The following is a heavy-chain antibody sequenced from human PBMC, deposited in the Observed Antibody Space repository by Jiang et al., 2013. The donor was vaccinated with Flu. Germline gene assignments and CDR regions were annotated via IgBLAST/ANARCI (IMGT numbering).Heavy chain of an antibody. J-gene: IGHJ4*02. CDR2: INPSGGST. CDR3: ARGGRYYGSGSYYSVDY. Sequence: KVSCKASGYTFTNYYMHWVRQAPGQGLEWMGIINPSGGSTSYAQKFQGRVTMTRDTSTSTVYMELSSLRSEDTAVYYCARGGRYYGSGSYYSVDYWGQGTLVTVSS. D-gene: IGHD3-10*01. CDR1: GYTFTNYY. V-gene: IGHV1-46*01.